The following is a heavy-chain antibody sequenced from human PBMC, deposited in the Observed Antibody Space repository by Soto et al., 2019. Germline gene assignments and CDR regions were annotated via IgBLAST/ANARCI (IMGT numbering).Heavy chain of an antibody. Sequence: QVQLVESGGGVVQPGRSLRLSCAVSGFTVSTFGMHWVRQAPGKGLEWVAVISRDGNTKFYADSVKGRFTISRDNSRNTLFLAMNSLRGDDMAVYYCSGEVASGYWGQGTLVTVSS. CDR3: SGEVASGY. CDR2: ISRDGNTK. D-gene: IGHD2-21*01. CDR1: GFTVSTFG. J-gene: IGHJ4*02. V-gene: IGHV3-30*03.